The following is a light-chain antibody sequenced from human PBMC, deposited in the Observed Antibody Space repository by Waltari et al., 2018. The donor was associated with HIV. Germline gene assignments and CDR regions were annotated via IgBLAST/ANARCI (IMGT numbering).Light chain of an antibody. CDR2: DVS. Sequence: QSALTQPASVSGSPGQSITISCTGTSSDVGGYNYVSWYQQHPGKAPKLMSYDVSKRPSGVSNRFSGSKSGNTASLTSSGLQAEDEADYYCCSYAGSSTYVFGTGTKVTVL. CDR3: CSYAGSSTYV. V-gene: IGLV2-23*02. CDR1: SSDVGGYNY. J-gene: IGLJ1*01.